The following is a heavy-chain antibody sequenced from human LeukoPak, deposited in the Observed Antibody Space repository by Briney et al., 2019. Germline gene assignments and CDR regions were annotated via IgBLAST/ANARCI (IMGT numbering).Heavy chain of an antibody. CDR2: IRYDGSNK. CDR3: AKYYRESSGASPLDY. D-gene: IGHD3-22*01. Sequence: PGGSLRLSCVASGFSFSNYGMHWVRQAPGKGLEWVAFIRYDGSNKYYADSVKGRFTISRDNSKNTLYLQMNSVRVEDTAVYYCAKYYRESSGASPLDYWGQGTRVTVSS. V-gene: IGHV3-30*02. CDR1: GFSFSNYG. J-gene: IGHJ4*02.